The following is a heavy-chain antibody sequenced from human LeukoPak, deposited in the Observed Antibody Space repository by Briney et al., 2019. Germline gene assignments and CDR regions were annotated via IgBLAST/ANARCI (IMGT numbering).Heavy chain of an antibody. CDR1: GFTFSSYG. D-gene: IGHD3-3*01. CDR2: IWYGGSNK. Sequence: GGSLRLSCAASGFTFSSYGMHWVRQAPGKGLEWVAVIWYGGSNKYYADSVKGRFTISRDNSKNTLYLQMNSLRAEDTAVYYCAKNFWSGHPWLGFDPWGQGTLVTVSS. V-gene: IGHV3-30*02. CDR3: AKNFWSGHPWLGFDP. J-gene: IGHJ5*02.